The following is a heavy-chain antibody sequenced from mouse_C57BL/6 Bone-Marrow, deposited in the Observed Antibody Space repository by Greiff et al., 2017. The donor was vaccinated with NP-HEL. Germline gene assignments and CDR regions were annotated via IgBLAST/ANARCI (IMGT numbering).Heavy chain of an antibody. V-gene: IGHV5-6*01. J-gene: IGHJ2*01. CDR2: ISSGGSYT. CDR3: ARHRGSSYDYFDY. CDR1: GFTFSSYG. Sequence: EVKLMESGGDLVKPGGSLKLSCAASGFTFSSYGMSWVRQTPDKRLEWVATISSGGSYTYYPDRVKGRFTISRDTAKNTLYLQMSSLKSEDTAMYYCARHRGSSYDYFDYWGQGTTLTVSS. D-gene: IGHD1-1*01.